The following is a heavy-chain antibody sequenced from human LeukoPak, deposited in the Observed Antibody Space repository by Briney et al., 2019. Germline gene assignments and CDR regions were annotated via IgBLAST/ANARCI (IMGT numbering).Heavy chain of an antibody. CDR3: SYGANFYFDL. V-gene: IGHV3-15*07. CDR1: GLTLSNVY. D-gene: IGHD1-1*01. J-gene: IGHJ2*01. CDR2: IKSQPAGGTT. Sequence: GGSLRLSCAVSGLTLSNVYMNWVRQAPGKGPEWVGRIKSQPAGGTTDFAAPVKGRFTISRVDSGNTLYLQMNSLTAEDTAVYYCSYGANFYFDLWGRGTLVTVSS.